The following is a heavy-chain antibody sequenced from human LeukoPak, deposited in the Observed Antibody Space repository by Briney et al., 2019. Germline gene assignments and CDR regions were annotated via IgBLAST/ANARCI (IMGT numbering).Heavy chain of an antibody. Sequence: SETLSLPCTVSGGSISSYYWSWIRQPPGEGLEWIGYIYYSGSTNYNPSLKSRVTISVDTSKNQFSLKLSSVTAADTAVYYCARVPAAIPYYLDYWGQGTLVTVSS. V-gene: IGHV4-59*08. J-gene: IGHJ4*02. CDR2: IYYSGST. D-gene: IGHD2-2*01. CDR3: ARVPAAIPYYLDY. CDR1: GGSISSYY.